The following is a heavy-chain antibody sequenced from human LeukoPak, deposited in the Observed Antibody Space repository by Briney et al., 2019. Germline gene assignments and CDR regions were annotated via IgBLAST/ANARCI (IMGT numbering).Heavy chain of an antibody. CDR1: GFTFSSYG. J-gene: IGHJ4*02. CDR3: AREGYYGSGSPPSLYFDY. CDR2: TSSDLNVK. V-gene: IGHV3-30*03. D-gene: IGHD3-10*01. Sequence: PGGSLRLSCAASGFTFSSYGMHWVRQAPGKGLEWVAVTSSDLNVKLYADSVKGRFTISRVNSRSTLYLQMNSLRPEDTAIYYCAREGYYGSGSPPSLYFDYWGQGTLVTVSS.